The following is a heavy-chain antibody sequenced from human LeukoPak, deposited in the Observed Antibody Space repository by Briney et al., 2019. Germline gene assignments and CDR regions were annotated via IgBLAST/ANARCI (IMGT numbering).Heavy chain of an antibody. V-gene: IGHV3-21*01. D-gene: IGHD2-2*01. Sequence: GGSLRLSCAASEFTFSSYSMNWVRQAPGKGLEWVSSITSSSSYIYYADSVKGRFTISRDNAKNSLYLQMNRLRAEDTAVYYCARGGTSWTLPNDYWGQGTLVTVS. CDR1: EFTFSSYS. CDR3: ARGGTSWTLPNDY. J-gene: IGHJ4*02. CDR2: ITSSSSYI.